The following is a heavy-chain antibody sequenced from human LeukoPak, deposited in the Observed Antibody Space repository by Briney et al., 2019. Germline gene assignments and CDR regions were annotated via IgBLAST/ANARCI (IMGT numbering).Heavy chain of an antibody. V-gene: IGHV3-9*01. D-gene: IGHD3-22*01. CDR2: ISWNSGSI. J-gene: IGHJ4*02. Sequence: GGSLRLSCAASGFTFDDYAMHWVRQAPVKGLEWVSGISWNSGSIGYADSVKGRFTISRDNSKNTLYLQMNSLRAEDTAVYYCEKGGSITMIVVAIDYWGQGTLVTVSS. CDR1: GFTFDDYA. CDR3: EKGGSITMIVVAIDY.